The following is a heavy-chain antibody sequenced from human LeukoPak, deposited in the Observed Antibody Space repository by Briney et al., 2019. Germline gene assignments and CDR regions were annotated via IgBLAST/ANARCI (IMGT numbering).Heavy chain of an antibody. CDR2: ISAYNGNT. V-gene: IGHV1-18*01. Sequence: APVKVSCKASGYTFTSYGISWVRQAPGQGLEWMGWISAYNGNTNYAQKLQGRVTMTTDTSTSTAYMELRSLRSDDTAVYYCAREATDIVLMVYASDAFDIWGQGTMVTVSS. CDR3: AREATDIVLMVYASDAFDI. D-gene: IGHD2-8*01. CDR1: GYTFTSYG. J-gene: IGHJ3*02.